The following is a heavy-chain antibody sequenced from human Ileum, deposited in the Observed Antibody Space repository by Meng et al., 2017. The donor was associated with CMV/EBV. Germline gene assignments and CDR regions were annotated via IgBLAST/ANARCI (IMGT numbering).Heavy chain of an antibody. CDR2: IIPILDIT. CDR1: GGTFTNYA. Sequence: SVKVSCKASGGTFTNYAISWVRQAPGQGLEWLGGIIPILDITNYAQKFQGRVTIIADKATATAYMELSSLRSEDTAIYYCARRGFWLGYYSWFDPWGQGTLVTVSS. V-gene: IGHV1-69*10. CDR3: ARRGFWLGYYSWFDP. D-gene: IGHD3-3*01. J-gene: IGHJ5*02.